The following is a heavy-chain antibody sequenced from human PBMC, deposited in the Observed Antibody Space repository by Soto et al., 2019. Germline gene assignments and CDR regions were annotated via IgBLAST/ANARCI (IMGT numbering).Heavy chain of an antibody. CDR1: GFTFSVSA. CDR2: INGGSTSV. D-gene: IGHD2-15*01. V-gene: IGHV3-21*02. J-gene: IGHJ4*02. CDR3: ARGGGSLNY. Sequence: DVQLVESGGGLVKPGGSLRLSCEASGFTFSVSAMNWVRQAPGKGLEWVSSINGGSTSVHYADSVKGRFTISRDNANNSLSLQLNNLRVEDTAVYYCARGGGSLNYLGQGTLVSVSS.